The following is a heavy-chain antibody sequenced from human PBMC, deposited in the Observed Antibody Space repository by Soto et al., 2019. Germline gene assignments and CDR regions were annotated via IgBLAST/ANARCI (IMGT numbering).Heavy chain of an antibody. V-gene: IGHV3-21*01. D-gene: IGHD3-3*01. CDR2: ISSSSSYI. Sequence: PGGSLRLSCAASGFTFSSYSMNWVRQAPGKGLEWVSSISSSSSYIYYADSVKGRFTISRDNAKNSLYLQMNSLRAEDTAVYYCARGGYYDFWSGYYRGPGYYYYGMDVWGQGTTVTVSS. J-gene: IGHJ6*02. CDR3: ARGGYYDFWSGYYRGPGYYYYGMDV. CDR1: GFTFSSYS.